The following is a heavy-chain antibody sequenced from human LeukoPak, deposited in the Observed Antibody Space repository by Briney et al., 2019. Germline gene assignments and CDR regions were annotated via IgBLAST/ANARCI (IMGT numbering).Heavy chain of an antibody. D-gene: IGHD1-26*01. CDR2: IKSSSSYI. CDR1: GLTFTSYD. CDR3: AREKVVGATFLKEDGGY. V-gene: IGHV3-21*01. Sequence: PGGSLRLSCAASGLTFTSYDMNWVRRAPGKGLEWVSSIKSSSSYIYYADSVKGRFTISRDNAKNSLYLQMNSLRAEDTAVYYCAREKVVGATFLKEDGGYWGQGTLVTVSS. J-gene: IGHJ4*02.